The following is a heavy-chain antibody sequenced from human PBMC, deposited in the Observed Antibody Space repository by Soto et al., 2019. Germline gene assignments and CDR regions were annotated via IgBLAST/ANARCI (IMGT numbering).Heavy chain of an antibody. D-gene: IGHD1-26*01. V-gene: IGHV4-4*07. Sequence: QVLLQESGPGLLKPSETLSLTCTVSDGSINSYYWSWIRQPAGKGLEWIGRIYNSGSTNYNPSLKSRVAMSVDTSKNQFSLKLSSLTAADTAVYYCARDVSVGVKDNWGQGTLVTVSS. J-gene: IGHJ4*02. CDR1: DGSINSYY. CDR2: IYNSGST. CDR3: ARDVSVGVKDN.